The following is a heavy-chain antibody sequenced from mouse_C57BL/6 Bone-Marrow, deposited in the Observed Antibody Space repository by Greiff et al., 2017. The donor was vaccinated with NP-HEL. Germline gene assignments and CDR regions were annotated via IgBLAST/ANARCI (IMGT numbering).Heavy chain of an antibody. Sequence: VHVKQSGPELVKPGASVKIPCKASGYTFTDYNMDWVKQSHGKSLEWIGDITPNNGGTIYNQKFKGKATLTVDKSSSTAYMELRRLTAEDTAVYDGARGGWLLLYAMDYWGQGNSVTVSA. CDR1: GYTFTDYN. D-gene: IGHD2-3*01. J-gene: IGHJ4*01. CDR3: ARGGWLLLYAMDY. V-gene: IGHV1-18*01. CDR2: ITPNNGGT.